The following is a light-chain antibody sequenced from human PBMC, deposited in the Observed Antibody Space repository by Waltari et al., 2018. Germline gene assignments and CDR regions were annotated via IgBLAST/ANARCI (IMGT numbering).Light chain of an antibody. CDR2: AAS. Sequence: AIRITQSPSSLSASTGARVTITCRASQGISSYLSWYQQKPRKAPKLLTYAASTLQGGVPSRFSGSGSGTDFTLTISCLQSEDFATYYCQQYYSYPPVTFGQGTKVEIK. J-gene: IGKJ1*01. CDR3: QQYYSYPPVT. V-gene: IGKV1-8*01. CDR1: QGISSY.